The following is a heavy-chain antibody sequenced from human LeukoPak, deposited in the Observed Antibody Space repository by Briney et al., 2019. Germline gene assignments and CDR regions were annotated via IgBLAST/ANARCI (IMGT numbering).Heavy chain of an antibody. D-gene: IGHD6-19*01. J-gene: IGHJ6*03. CDR1: GFTFSDYY. V-gene: IGHV3-11*04. CDR2: ISSSGSTI. CDR3: ARDGAYSSGWYVVENYYYYMDV. Sequence: GGSLRLSCAASGFTFSDYYMSWIRQAPGKGLEWVLYISSSGSTIYYADSVKGRFTISRDNAKNSLYLQMNSLRAEDTAVYYCARDGAYSSGWYVVENYYYYMDVWGKGTTVTVSS.